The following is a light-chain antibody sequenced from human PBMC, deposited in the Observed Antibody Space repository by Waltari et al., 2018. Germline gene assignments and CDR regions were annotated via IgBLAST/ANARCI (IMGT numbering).Light chain of an antibody. J-gene: IGKJ1*01. V-gene: IGKV4-1*01. CDR3: QQYYNTPWT. CDR2: WAS. CDR1: QSLLFNSDSKSY. Sequence: DIVLTPSPDFMALLSREGATLNCKSSQSLLFNSDSKSYLDWVQQRRGQPTTLLIYWASTRASGVPDRFNGSGSGTDFSLTISSLQAEDVAVYYCQQYYNTPWTFGQGTKVEIK.